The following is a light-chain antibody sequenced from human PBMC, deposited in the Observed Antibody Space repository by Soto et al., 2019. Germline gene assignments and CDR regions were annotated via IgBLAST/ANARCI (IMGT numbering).Light chain of an antibody. V-gene: IGKV3D-20*02. CDR3: QQRSNWPPGIP. J-gene: IGKJ5*01. CDR2: GAS. CDR1: QRVGSNY. Sequence: VWTDTPRTQSLCTGERATLSCRASQRVGSNYLAWYQQKPGQPPRLLIHGASSRAPGIPDRFSGSGSGTDFTLTINRLEPEDFAVYYCQQRSNWPPGIPFGQGTLLEVK.